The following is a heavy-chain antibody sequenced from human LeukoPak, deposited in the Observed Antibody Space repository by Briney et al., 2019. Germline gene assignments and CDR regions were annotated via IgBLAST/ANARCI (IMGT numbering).Heavy chain of an antibody. CDR1: GGSFSGYY. V-gene: IGHV4-34*01. CDR2: INHSGST. CDR3: ARGLYYYYYGMDV. Sequence: SETLSLTCAVYGGSFSGYYWSWIRQPPGKGLEWIGEINHSGSTNYNPSLKSRVTISVDTSKNQFSLKLSSVTAADTAVYYCARGLYYYYYGMDVWGQGTAVTVSS. J-gene: IGHJ6*02.